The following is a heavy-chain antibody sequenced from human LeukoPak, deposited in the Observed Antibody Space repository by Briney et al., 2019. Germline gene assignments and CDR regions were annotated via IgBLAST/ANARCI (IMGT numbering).Heavy chain of an antibody. CDR1: GYTFTSYG. V-gene: IGHV1-18*04. D-gene: IGHD3-9*01. J-gene: IGHJ4*02. Sequence: WASVKVSCKASGYTFTSYGISWVRQAPGQGLEWMGRISAYNGNTNYAQKLQGRVTMTTDTSTSTAYMELRSLRSDDTAVYYCARNQYYDILTGYSNDYWGQGTLVTVSS. CDR3: ARNQYYDILTGYSNDY. CDR2: ISAYNGNT.